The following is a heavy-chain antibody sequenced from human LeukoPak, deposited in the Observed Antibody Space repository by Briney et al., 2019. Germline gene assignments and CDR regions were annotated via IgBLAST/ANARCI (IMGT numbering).Heavy chain of an antibody. J-gene: IGHJ5*01. CDR2: VYYPGSP. Sequence: SETLSLTCTISGGSISAIPYYWGWIRQPPGKGLEWIGSVYYPGSPYYSPSLKTRVTISVDTPKNQFSLKLSSVTAADTAVYFCARSHFYGSGVDSWGRGTLVTVSS. D-gene: IGHD3-10*01. V-gene: IGHV4-39*01. CDR3: ARSHFYGSGVDS. CDR1: GGSISAIPYY.